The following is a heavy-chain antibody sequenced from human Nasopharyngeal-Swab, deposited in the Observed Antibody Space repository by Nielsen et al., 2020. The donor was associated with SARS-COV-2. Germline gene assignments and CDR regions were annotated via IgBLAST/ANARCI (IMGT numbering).Heavy chain of an antibody. CDR2: ISSSGSIA. CDR3: VRDGALIQLWLLPHALDI. D-gene: IGHD5-18*01. Sequence: GESLKISCAVSGVTVSTNYMNWVRQAPGKGLEWVSFISSSGSIAYYADSVKGRFTISRDNANNSLYLQMNSLRADDTAVYYCVRDGALIQLWLLPHALDIWGQGTLVTVSS. J-gene: IGHJ3*02. V-gene: IGHV3-48*03. CDR1: GVTVSTNY.